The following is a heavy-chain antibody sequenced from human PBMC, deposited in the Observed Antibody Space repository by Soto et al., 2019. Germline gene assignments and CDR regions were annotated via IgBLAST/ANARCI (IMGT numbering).Heavy chain of an antibody. CDR3: AMTFGEFVYLPGYNWFEP. J-gene: IGHJ5*02. V-gene: IGHV1-18*01. CDR2: ISAYNGNT. D-gene: IGHD3-10*01. Sequence: QVQLVQSGAEVKKPGASVKVSCKASGYTFTSYGISWARQAPGQGLEWMGWISAYNGNTNYAQKLQGRGTMTTDTSTSAAYMELRSLRSDDTALYYCAMTFGEFVYLPGYNWFEPWGQGTLVTVSS. CDR1: GYTFTSYG.